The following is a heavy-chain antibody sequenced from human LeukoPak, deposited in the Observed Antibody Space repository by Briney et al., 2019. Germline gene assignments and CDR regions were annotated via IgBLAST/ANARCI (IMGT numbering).Heavy chain of an antibody. V-gene: IGHV3-23*01. CDR3: AKDRSDIVVVPDETLDY. J-gene: IGHJ4*02. Sequence: QPGGSLRLSCATSEFTFRNYWMTWVRQAPGKGLEWVSSINGRGGSTYYADSVKGRFTISRDNSKNTLYLQMNSLRAEDTAVYYCAKDRSDIVVVPDETLDYWGQGTLVTVSS. D-gene: IGHD2-2*01. CDR2: INGRGGST. CDR1: EFTFRNYW.